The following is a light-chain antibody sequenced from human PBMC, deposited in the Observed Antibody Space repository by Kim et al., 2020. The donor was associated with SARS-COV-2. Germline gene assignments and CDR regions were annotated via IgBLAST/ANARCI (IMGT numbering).Light chain of an antibody. Sequence: EIVLTQSPGTLSLSPGETATLSCRASHSLSSSSLAWYQQKPGQTPRLLIYGASSRATGIPDRFSGSGSGTDFTLTISRLEPEDFAVYYCQQYGTSPYTFGQGTKLEI. V-gene: IGKV3-20*01. CDR2: GAS. J-gene: IGKJ2*01. CDR1: HSLSSSS. CDR3: QQYGTSPYT.